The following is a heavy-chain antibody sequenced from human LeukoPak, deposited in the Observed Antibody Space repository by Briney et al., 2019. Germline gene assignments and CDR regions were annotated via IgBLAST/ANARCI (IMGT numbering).Heavy chain of an antibody. CDR2: TRSKAYGGTT. V-gene: IGHV3-49*03. D-gene: IGHD1-26*01. Sequence: GGSLRLSCIASGFTFGDYAMSWFRQAPGKGLEWVGFTRSKAYGGTTEYAASVKGRFTISRDDSKSIAYLQMNSLKTEDTAVYYCTRAGVGATLRSSVYWGQGTLVIVSS. CDR1: GFTFGDYA. CDR3: TRAGVGATLRSSVY. J-gene: IGHJ4*02.